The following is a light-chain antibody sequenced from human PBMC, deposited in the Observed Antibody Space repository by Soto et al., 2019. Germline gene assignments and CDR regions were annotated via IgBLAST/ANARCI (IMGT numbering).Light chain of an antibody. CDR3: QQYNSYSPT. CDR1: QTISGY. CDR2: AAS. J-gene: IGKJ1*01. Sequence: DIQMTQSPSSLSASVGDRVTITCRASQTISGYLNWYQQRPGKAPELLIYAASYLGNGVPSRFSGSGSGTEFTLTISSLQPDDFATYYCQQYNSYSPTFGQGTKVDIK. V-gene: IGKV1-5*01.